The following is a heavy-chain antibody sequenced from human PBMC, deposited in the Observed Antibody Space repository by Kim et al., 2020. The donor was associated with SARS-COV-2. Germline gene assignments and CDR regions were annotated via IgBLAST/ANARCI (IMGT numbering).Heavy chain of an antibody. Sequence: SSVKVSCRASGGTFSSYAISWVRQAPGQGLEWMGRVMPMFNLANYAQKFEGRVTISADRSTNTAYMELSSLTSEDTAVYYCARDPYFNVYHFGLDVWGQGTTVAVSS. V-gene: IGHV1-69*04. CDR1: GGTFSSYA. CDR3: ARDPYFNVYHFGLDV. CDR2: VMPMFNLA. D-gene: IGHD3-10*02. J-gene: IGHJ6*02.